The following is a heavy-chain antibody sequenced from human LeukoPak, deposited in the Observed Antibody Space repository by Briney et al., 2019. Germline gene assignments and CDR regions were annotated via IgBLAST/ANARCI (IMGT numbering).Heavy chain of an antibody. Sequence: ASVKVSCKASGYTFTSYGISWVRQAPGQGLEWMGWISAYNGNTNYAQKLQDRVTMTTDTSTSTAYMELRSLRSDDTAVYYCARDGSYYDSSGYYWAYYFDYWGQGTLVTVSS. CDR1: GYTFTSYG. CDR3: ARDGSYYDSSGYYWAYYFDY. J-gene: IGHJ4*02. CDR2: ISAYNGNT. D-gene: IGHD3-22*01. V-gene: IGHV1-18*01.